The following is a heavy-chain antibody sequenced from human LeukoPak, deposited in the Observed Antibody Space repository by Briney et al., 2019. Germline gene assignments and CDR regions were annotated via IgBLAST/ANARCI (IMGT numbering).Heavy chain of an antibody. CDR1: GGSISSGGYS. CDR3: AREGGYDILTGYYHWYFDL. V-gene: IGHV4-30-2*01. Sequence: SETLSLTCAVSGGSISSGGYSWSWIRQPPGKGLEWIGYIYHNGSTYYNPSLKSRVTISVDRSKNQFSLKLSSVTAADTAVYYCAREGGYDILTGYYHWYFDLWGRGTLVTVSS. J-gene: IGHJ2*01. CDR2: IYHNGST. D-gene: IGHD3-9*01.